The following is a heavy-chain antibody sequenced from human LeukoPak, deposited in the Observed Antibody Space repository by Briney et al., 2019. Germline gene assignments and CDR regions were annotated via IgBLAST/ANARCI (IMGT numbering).Heavy chain of an antibody. CDR1: GYTFTSYG. CDR3: AREPYYDSSGYYYPFDY. CDR2: IIPIFGTA. Sequence: ASVKVSCKASGYTFTSYGISWVRQAPGQGLEWMGGIIPIFGTANYAQKFQGRVTITADKSTSTAYMELSSLRSEDTAVYYCAREPYYDSSGYYYPFDYWGQGTLVTVSS. D-gene: IGHD3-22*01. J-gene: IGHJ4*02. V-gene: IGHV1-69*06.